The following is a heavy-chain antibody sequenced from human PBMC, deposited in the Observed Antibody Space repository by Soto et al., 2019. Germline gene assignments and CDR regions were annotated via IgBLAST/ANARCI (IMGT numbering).Heavy chain of an antibody. CDR1: GGSISSYY. D-gene: IGHD3-10*01. Sequence: SETLSLTCTVSGGSISSYYWSWIRQPPGKGLEWIGYIYYSGSTNYNPSLKSRVTISVDTSKNQFSLKLSSVTAADTAVYYCARDPYGSGPFDPWGQGTLVTVSS. CDR3: ARDPYGSGPFDP. V-gene: IGHV4-59*01. CDR2: IYYSGST. J-gene: IGHJ5*02.